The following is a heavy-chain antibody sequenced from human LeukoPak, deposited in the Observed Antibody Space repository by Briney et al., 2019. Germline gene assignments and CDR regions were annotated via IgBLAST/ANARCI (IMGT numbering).Heavy chain of an antibody. D-gene: IGHD3-10*01. CDR3: ARAGGSGSYYYYYGMDV. CDR1: GGSISSGGFY. V-gene: IGHV4-31*03. Sequence: PSETLSLTCTVSGGSISSGGFYWSWIRQRPGKGLEWIGNIYYSGSTYYNPSIKSRVTISVDTSKNQFSLKLSSVTAADAAVYYCARAGGSGSYYYYYGMDVWGQGTTVTVSS. J-gene: IGHJ6*02. CDR2: IYYSGST.